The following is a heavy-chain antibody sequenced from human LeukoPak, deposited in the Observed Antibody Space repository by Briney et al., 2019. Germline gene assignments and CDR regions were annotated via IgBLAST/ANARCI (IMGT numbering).Heavy chain of an antibody. CDR3: AKDQITSGYSSQFDY. D-gene: IGHD5-12*01. CDR1: GFTFSSYG. Sequence: GGSLRLSCAASGFTFSSYGMHWVRQAPGKGLEWVAVIWYDGSNKYYADSVKGRFTISRDNSKNTLYLQMNSLRAEDTAVYYCAKDQITSGYSSQFDYWGQGTLVTVSS. J-gene: IGHJ4*02. V-gene: IGHV3-33*06. CDR2: IWYDGSNK.